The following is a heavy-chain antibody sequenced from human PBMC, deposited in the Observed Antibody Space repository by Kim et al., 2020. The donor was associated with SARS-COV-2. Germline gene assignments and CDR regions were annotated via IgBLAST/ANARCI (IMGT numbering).Heavy chain of an antibody. J-gene: IGHJ4*02. V-gene: IGHV1-69*01. D-gene: IGHD3-22*01. Sequence: AQKFQGRVTITADESTSTAYMELSSLRSEDTDVYYCARDGEYYDSSGYDYWGQGTLVTVSS. CDR3: ARDGEYYDSSGYDY.